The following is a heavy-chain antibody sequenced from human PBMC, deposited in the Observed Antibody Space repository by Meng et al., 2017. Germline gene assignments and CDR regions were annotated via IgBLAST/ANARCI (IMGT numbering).Heavy chain of an antibody. CDR2: IYSGGST. D-gene: IGHD2-15*01. CDR3: ARYACSGGSCYADY. CDR1: GFTVSSNY. V-gene: IGHV3-53*05. Sequence: GGSLRLSCAASGFTVSSNYMSWVRQAPGKGLEWVSVIYSGGSTYYADSVKGRFTISRDNSKNTLYLQMGSLRAEDMAVYYCARYACSGGSCYADYWGQGTLVTVSS. J-gene: IGHJ4*02.